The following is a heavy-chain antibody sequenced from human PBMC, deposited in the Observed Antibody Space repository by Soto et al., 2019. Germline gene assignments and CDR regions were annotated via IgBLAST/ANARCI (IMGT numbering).Heavy chain of an antibody. CDR3: ARGSYYYDSSGYSQALVFRDPRLDY. D-gene: IGHD3-22*01. CDR2: ISAYNGNT. V-gene: IGHV1-18*01. Sequence: ASVKVSCKASGYTFTSYGIIWVRQAPGQGLEWMGWISAYNGNTNYAQKLQGRVTMTTDTSTSTAYMELRSLRSDDTAVYYCARGSYYYDSSGYSQALVFRDPRLDYWGQGTLVTVSS. CDR1: GYTFTSYG. J-gene: IGHJ4*02.